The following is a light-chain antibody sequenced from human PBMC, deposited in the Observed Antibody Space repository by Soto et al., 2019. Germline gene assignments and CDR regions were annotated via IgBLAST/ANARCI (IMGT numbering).Light chain of an antibody. CDR2: EVS. J-gene: IGLJ1*01. V-gene: IGLV2-14*01. Sequence: QAALTQPASVSGSPGQSITISCTGTSSDVGNYKYVSWYQQHPGKAPKLMIYEVSNRPSGVSNRFSGSKSGNTASPTISGLQAEDETDYYCFSYTSSGTHVFGTGTKVTVL. CDR3: FSYTSSGTHV. CDR1: SSDVGNYKY.